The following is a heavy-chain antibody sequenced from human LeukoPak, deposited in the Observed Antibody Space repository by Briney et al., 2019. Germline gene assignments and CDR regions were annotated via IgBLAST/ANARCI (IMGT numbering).Heavy chain of an antibody. J-gene: IGHJ4*02. CDR2: ISGSGGST. V-gene: IGHV3-23*01. CDR3: ARHYDSSGYYYLDY. Sequence: GGSLRLSCAASGFTFSNYAMSWVRQAPGKGLEWVSAISGSGGSTYYADSVKGRFTFSRDNSKNTLYLQMNSLRAEDTAVYYCARHYDSSGYYYLDYWGQGTLVTVSS. CDR1: GFTFSNYA. D-gene: IGHD3-22*01.